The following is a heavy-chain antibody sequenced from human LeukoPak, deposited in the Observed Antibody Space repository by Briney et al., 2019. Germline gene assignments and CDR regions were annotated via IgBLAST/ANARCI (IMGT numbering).Heavy chain of an antibody. D-gene: IGHD5-24*01. CDR2: ISSSSSTM. CDR3: ARDGYIFSSEAFDI. V-gene: IGHV3-48*01. J-gene: IGHJ3*02. Sequence: GGSLRLSCAASGFTFSSYGMHWVRQAPGKGLEWVSYISSSSSTMYYADSVKGRFSISRDNAKKSLYLQMNSLRAEDTAVYYCARDGYIFSSEAFDIWGQGTMVTVSS. CDR1: GFTFSSYG.